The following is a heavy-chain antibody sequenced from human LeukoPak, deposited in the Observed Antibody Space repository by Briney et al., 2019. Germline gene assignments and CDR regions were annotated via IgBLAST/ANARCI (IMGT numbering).Heavy chain of an antibody. CDR3: ARGLRYFDWLSNPIDY. CDR2: ISYDGSNK. V-gene: IGHV3-30*04. Sequence: GGSLRLSCAASGFTFSSYAMHWVRQAPGKGLEWVAVISYDGSNKYYADSVKGRFTISRDNSKNTLYLQMNSLRAEDTAVYYCARGLRYFDWLSNPIDYWGQGTLVTVSS. CDR1: GFTFSSYA. D-gene: IGHD3-9*01. J-gene: IGHJ4*02.